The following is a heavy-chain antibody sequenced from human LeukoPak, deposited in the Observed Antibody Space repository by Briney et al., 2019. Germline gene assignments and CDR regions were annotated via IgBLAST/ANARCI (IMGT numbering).Heavy chain of an antibody. V-gene: IGHV3-53*01. J-gene: IGHJ4*02. CDR1: GLTVSSNY. Sequence: PGGSLRLSCAVSGLTVSSNYMSWVRQAPGKGLEWVSAIYSGGSTFYADSVKGRFTISRDNSKNTLYLQMNSLRAEDTAVYYCARDLYNSGSSYFGYWGQGTLVTVSS. CDR3: ARDLYNSGSSYFGY. CDR2: IYSGGST. D-gene: IGHD3-10*01.